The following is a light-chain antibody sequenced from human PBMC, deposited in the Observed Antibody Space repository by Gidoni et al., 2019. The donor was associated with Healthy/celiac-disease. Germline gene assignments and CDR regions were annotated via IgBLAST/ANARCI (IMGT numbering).Light chain of an antibody. Sequence: QSALTQPASVSVSPGQSITTSCTGTSRDVGGYNYVSWYQQHPGKAHKLMIYDVSTRPSGVSNRFSGSKSGNTASLTISGRQAEDEADYYCSSYTSSSTLVFGTGTKVTVL. V-gene: IGLV2-14*03. CDR3: SSYTSSSTLV. CDR1: SRDVGGYNY. J-gene: IGLJ1*01. CDR2: DVS.